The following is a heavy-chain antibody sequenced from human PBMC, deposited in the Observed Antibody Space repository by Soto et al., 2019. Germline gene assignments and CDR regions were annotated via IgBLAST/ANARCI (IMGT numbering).Heavy chain of an antibody. J-gene: IGHJ4*02. CDR2: IYYSGTT. CDR1: GGSISSYH. Sequence: QVQLQESGPGLVKPSKTLSLTCTASGGSISSYHWTWIRQAPGKGLEWIGNIYYSGTTNYNPSLKSRVTISIDTSKKQFSLKLSSVTAADTAVYYCARHRGMGLFDYWGQGTLVTVSS. V-gene: IGHV4-59*08. CDR3: ARHRGMGLFDY. D-gene: IGHD2-8*01.